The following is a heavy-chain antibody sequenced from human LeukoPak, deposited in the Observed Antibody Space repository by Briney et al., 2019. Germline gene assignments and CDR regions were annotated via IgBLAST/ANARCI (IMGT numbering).Heavy chain of an antibody. J-gene: IGHJ4*02. CDR1: GFTFSSYA. V-gene: IGHV3-30-3*01. CDR3: VRVGYSYGLAPLDY. CDR2: ISYDGSNK. D-gene: IGHD5-18*01. Sequence: GGSLRLSCAASGFTFSSYAMHWVRQAPGKGLEWVAVISYDGSNKYYADSVKGRFTISRDNSKNTLYLQMNSLRAEDTAVYYCVRVGYSYGLAPLDYWGQGTLVTVSS.